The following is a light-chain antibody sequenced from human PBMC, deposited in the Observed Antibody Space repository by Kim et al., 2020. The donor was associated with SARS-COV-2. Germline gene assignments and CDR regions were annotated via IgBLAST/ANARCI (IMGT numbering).Light chain of an antibody. CDR3: QSYDNNKSGV. J-gene: IGLJ3*02. Sequence: SGAPAQTVTISCTASSSIYDVHWYQQLPGTAPRLLIQDNNIRPSGVPARFSAYRSGTSAALTIAGLQAEDAADYYCQSYDNNKSGVFGGGTKVTVL. CDR1: SSIYD. V-gene: IGLV1-40*01. CDR2: DNN.